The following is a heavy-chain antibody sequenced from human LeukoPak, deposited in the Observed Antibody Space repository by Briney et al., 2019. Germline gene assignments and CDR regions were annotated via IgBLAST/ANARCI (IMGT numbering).Heavy chain of an antibody. D-gene: IGHD6-6*01. CDR3: ARDRGEYSSSSAYYSYYYMDV. Sequence: PSETLSLTCTVSGGSISSYYWSWIRQPAGMGLEWIGRFYTSGSTNYNPSLKSRVTMSVDTSKNQFSLKLTSVTAADTAVYYCARDRGEYSSSSAYYSYYYMDVWGKGTTVTVSS. CDR1: GGSISSYY. CDR2: FYTSGST. V-gene: IGHV4-4*07. J-gene: IGHJ6*03.